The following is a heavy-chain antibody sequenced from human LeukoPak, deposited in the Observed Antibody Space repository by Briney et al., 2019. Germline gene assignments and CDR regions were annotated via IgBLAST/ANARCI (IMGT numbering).Heavy chain of an antibody. D-gene: IGHD5-18*01. CDR1: GFTFDDYA. J-gene: IGHJ4*02. Sequence: GRSLRLSCAASGFTFDDYAMHWVRQAPGKGLEWVSGISWNSGSIGYADSVKDRFTISRDNAKNSLYLQMNSLRAEDTALYYCAKDTAMVPRGDFDYWGQGTLVTVSS. CDR3: AKDTAMVPRGDFDY. CDR2: ISWNSGSI. V-gene: IGHV3-9*01.